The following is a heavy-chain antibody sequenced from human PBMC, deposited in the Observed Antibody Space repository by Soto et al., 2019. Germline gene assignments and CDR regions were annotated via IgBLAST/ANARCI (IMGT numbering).Heavy chain of an antibody. J-gene: IGHJ6*02. D-gene: IGHD1-26*01. CDR1: GGSFSGYY. CDR2: INHSGST. CDR3: ARLRRGGSYYYYYYGMDV. Sequence: SETLSLTSTVYGGSFSGYYLSWIRQPPGKGLEWIGEINHSGSTNYNPSLKSRVTISVDTSKNQFSLKLSSVTAADTAVYYCARLRRGGSYYYYYYGMDVWGQGTTVTVSS. V-gene: IGHV4-34*01.